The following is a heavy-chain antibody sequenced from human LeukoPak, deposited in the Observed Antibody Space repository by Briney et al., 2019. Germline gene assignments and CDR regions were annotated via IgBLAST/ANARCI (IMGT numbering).Heavy chain of an antibody. V-gene: IGHV4-59*08. CDR2: MYYSGST. J-gene: IGHJ4*02. CDR3: ARGGVVDFWSGYLDYFDY. CDR1: GGSISSYY. Sequence: PSETLSLTCTVSGGSISSYYWSWIRQPPGKGLEWIGYMYYSGSTNYNPSLKSRVTISVDTSKNQFSLKLSSVTAADTAVYYCARGGVVDFWSGYLDYFDYWGQGTLVTVSS. D-gene: IGHD3-3*01.